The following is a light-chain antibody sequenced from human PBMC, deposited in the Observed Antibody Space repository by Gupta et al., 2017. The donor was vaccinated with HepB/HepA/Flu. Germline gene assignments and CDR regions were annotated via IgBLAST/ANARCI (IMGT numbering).Light chain of an antibody. V-gene: IGLV3-25*03. CDR2: QDK. J-gene: IGLJ3*02. Sequence: SDELTQPPSVSVSPGQTARKTCSGDTLSRQYTYWYQQRPGQAPILIIFQDKERPAGIPERFSASSSGTTASFTIRDVQSEDAADYFCQSLDASGRVFGGGTKLTVL. CDR3: QSLDASGRV. CDR1: TLSRQY.